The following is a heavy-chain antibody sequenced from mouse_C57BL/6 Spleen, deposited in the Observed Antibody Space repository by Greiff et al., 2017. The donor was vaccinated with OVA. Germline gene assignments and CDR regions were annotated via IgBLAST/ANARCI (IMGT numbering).Heavy chain of an antibody. J-gene: IGHJ4*01. CDR3: ARGASYAMDY. Sequence: QVQLQQPGAELVKPGASVTLSCKASGYTFTSYWMHWVKQRPGQGLEWIGMIHPNSGSTNYNEKFKSKATLTVDKSSSTAYMQLSSLTSEDAAVYYCARGASYAMDYWGQGTSVIVSS. CDR1: GYTFTSYW. CDR2: IHPNSGST. D-gene: IGHD3-1*01. V-gene: IGHV1-64*01.